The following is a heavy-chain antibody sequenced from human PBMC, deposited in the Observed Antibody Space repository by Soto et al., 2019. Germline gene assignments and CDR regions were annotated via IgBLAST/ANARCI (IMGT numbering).Heavy chain of an antibody. Sequence: QVQLVESGGGVVQPGRSLRLSCAASGFTFSSYGMHWVRQAPGKGLEWVAAISYDGSNKYYADSVKGRFTISRDNSKNTLYLQMNSRRAEDTAVYYCAKDKSEGGATFPPWYCDLWGRGTLVTVSS. CDR2: ISYDGSNK. V-gene: IGHV3-30*18. CDR3: AKDKSEGGATFPPWYCDL. J-gene: IGHJ2*01. CDR1: GFTFSSYG. D-gene: IGHD1-26*01.